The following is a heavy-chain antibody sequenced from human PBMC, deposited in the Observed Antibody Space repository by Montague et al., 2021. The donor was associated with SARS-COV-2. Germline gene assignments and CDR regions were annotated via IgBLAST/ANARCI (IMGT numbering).Heavy chain of an antibody. V-gene: IGHV4-34*01. CDR2: INHSGST. Sequence: SETLSLTCAVYGGSFSGYYWSWIRQPPGKGLEWIGEINHSGSTNYNPSLKSRVTISVDTPKNQFSLKLSSVTAADTAVYYCATLGYSSSWADYYYYVMDVWGQGTTVTVSS. D-gene: IGHD6-13*01. CDR1: GGSFSGYY. J-gene: IGHJ6*02. CDR3: ATLGYSSSWADYYYYVMDV.